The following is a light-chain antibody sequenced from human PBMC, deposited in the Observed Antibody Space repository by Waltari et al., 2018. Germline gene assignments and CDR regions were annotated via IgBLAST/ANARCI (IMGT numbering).Light chain of an antibody. CDR2: ATS. V-gene: IGKV3-20*01. CDR1: RNMRSRY. Sequence: DMVLRQSHGAVSLSPGERATLSCRANRNMRSRYLAWYQQKPGQAPRLLIYATSTRATGIPDRFRGGGSGTDFTLTITRLEPEDFAVYYCQQYSASPRTFGQGTKLEIK. J-gene: IGKJ2*01. CDR3: QQYSASPRT.